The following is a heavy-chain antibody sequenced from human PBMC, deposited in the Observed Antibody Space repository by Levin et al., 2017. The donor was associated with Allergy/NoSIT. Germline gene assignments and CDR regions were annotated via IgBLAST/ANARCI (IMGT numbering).Heavy chain of an antibody. J-gene: IGHJ6*02. Sequence: GGSLRLSCAASGFTFSTYAMSWVRQAPGKGLELVSTISGSGAGTYYADSVKGRFTISRDNSKNTLYLQMNSLRAEDTAVYYCANDVMAYGMDVWGPGTTVTVSS. D-gene: IGHD3-16*01. CDR2: ISGSGAGT. CDR3: ANDVMAYGMDV. CDR1: GFTFSTYA. V-gene: IGHV3-23*01.